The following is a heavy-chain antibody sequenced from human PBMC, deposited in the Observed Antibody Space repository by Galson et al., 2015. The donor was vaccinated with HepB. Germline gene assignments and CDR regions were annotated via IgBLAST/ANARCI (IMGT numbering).Heavy chain of an antibody. V-gene: IGHV3-30*04. Sequence: SLRLSCAASGFTFSSYAMHWVRQAPGKGLEWVAVISYDGSNKYYADSVKGRFTTSRDNSKNTLYLQMNSLRAEDTAVYYCARGARDLAAASDYWGQGTLVTVSS. CDR1: GFTFSSYA. CDR3: ARGARDLAAASDY. CDR2: ISYDGSNK. D-gene: IGHD6-13*01. J-gene: IGHJ4*02.